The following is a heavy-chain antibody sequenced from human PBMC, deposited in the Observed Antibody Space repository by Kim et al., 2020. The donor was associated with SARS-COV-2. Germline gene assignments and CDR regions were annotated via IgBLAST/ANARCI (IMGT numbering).Heavy chain of an antibody. D-gene: IGHD3-16*01. J-gene: IGHJ4*02. CDR3: AHRGWGWQTPYFDY. Sequence: SGPTLVKPTQTLTLTCTFSGFSLSTSGVGVGWIRQPPGKALEWLALIYWDDDKRYSPSLKSRLTTTKDTSKNQVVLTMTNMDPVDTATYYCAHRGWGWQTPYFDYWGQGALVTVSS. V-gene: IGHV2-5*02. CDR1: GFSLSTSGVG. CDR2: IYWDDDK.